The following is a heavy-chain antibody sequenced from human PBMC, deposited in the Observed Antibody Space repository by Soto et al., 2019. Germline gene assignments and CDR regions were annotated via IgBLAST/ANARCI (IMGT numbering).Heavy chain of an antibody. J-gene: IGHJ3*01. CDR1: GGSISGGDYS. CDR2: IYESGST. CDR3: ANTGARSTFDF. D-gene: IGHD2-2*01. V-gene: IGHV4-30-2*01. Sequence: QLQLQESGSGLVKPSQTLSLTCAVSGGSISGGDYSWSWIRQPPGKGMEWIGYIYESGSTYYNPSLESRVTISIDKAKNQFSLRLNSVIAADTAVYLCANTGARSTFDFWGQGTLVTVSS.